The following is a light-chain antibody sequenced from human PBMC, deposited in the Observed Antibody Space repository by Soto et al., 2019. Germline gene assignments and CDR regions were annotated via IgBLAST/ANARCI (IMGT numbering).Light chain of an antibody. CDR1: SSNIGAGYD. V-gene: IGLV1-40*01. Sequence: QSVLTQPPSVSGAPGQRVTISCTGSSSNIGAGYDVHWYQQFPGTAPRLLIYANNNRPSGVPDRFSGSKSGTSASLAITGLHADDDAEYYYQSYYFGLSAHNYVFGTGTKLTVL. J-gene: IGLJ1*01. CDR3: QSYYFGLSAHNYV. CDR2: ANN.